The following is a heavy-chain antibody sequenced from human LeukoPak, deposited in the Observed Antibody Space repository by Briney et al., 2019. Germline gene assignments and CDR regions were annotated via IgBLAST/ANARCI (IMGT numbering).Heavy chain of an antibody. Sequence: GGSLRLSCAASGFTFSDYYMSWITQAPGKELEWVSYISSSGSTIYYADSVKGRFTISRDNAKNSLYLQMNSLRAEDTAVYYCARAITFGGVIVIVEYFDYWGQGTLVTVSS. V-gene: IGHV3-11*01. J-gene: IGHJ4*02. CDR3: ARAITFGGVIVIVEYFDY. CDR2: ISSSGSTI. D-gene: IGHD3-16*02. CDR1: GFTFSDYY.